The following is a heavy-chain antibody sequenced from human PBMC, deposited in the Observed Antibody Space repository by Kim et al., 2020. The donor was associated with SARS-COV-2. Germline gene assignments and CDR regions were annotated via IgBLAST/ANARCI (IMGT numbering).Heavy chain of an antibody. V-gene: IGHV1-18*01. J-gene: IGHJ2*01. CDR2: ISAYNGNT. CDR1: GYTFRNFG. Sequence: ASVKVPCKTSGYTFRNFGISWVRQAPGQGLEWMAWISAYNGNTNYAQNFQYRVTITTDTSTTPAYMEMRSLRSDDAAVYFCSRVFYYDSSAYYGDWYFDLWGRGTLVTVSS. CDR3: SRVFYYDSSAYYGDWYFDL. D-gene: IGHD3-22*01.